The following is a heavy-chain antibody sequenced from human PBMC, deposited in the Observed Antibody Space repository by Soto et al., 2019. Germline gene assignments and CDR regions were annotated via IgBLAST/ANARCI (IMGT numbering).Heavy chain of an antibody. CDR1: GFTFSSYG. V-gene: IGHV3-33*01. CDR2: IWYDGSNK. D-gene: IGHD6-19*01. J-gene: IGHJ1*01. Sequence: ESGGGVVQPGRSLRLSCAASGFTFSSYGMHWVRQAPGKGLEWVAVIWYDGSNKYYADSVKGRFTISRDNSKNTLYLQMNSLRAEDTAVYYCARDRSSGWYGYFQHWGQGTLVTVSS. CDR3: ARDRSSGWYGYFQH.